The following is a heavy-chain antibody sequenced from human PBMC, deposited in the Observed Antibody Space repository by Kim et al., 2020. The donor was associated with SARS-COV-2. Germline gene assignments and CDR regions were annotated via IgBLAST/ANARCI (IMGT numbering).Heavy chain of an antibody. J-gene: IGHJ5*02. CDR2: ISSDGGSE. Sequence: GGSLRLSCAASGFTFSDYAFHWVRQAPGKGLEWLGVISSDGGSEYYADSVKDRFTISRDNSKNTLSLQMNSLRSEDTAVYYCARVLAPYTSSSVGWLDPWGLGTLVTVSS. CDR3: ARVLAPYTSSSVGWLDP. CDR1: GFTFSDYA. V-gene: IGHV3-30*04. D-gene: IGHD6-6*01.